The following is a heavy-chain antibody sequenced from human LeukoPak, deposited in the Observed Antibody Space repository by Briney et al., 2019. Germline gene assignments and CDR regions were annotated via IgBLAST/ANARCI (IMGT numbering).Heavy chain of an antibody. CDR3: SRRFDS. CDR2: ISSSGNSI. Sequence: PGGSLRLSCAASGFVVSNYDMNWVRQAPGKGLEWVSYISSSGNSIYYADSVKGRFTVSRDNAKNSLYLRMHSLRAEDTAIYYCSRRFDSWGQGTLVTVSS. J-gene: IGHJ4*02. CDR1: GFVVSNYD. V-gene: IGHV3-48*03.